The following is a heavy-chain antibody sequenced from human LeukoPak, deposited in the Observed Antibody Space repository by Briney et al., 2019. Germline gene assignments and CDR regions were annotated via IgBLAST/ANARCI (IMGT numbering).Heavy chain of an antibody. Sequence: SETLSLTCTVSGGSISSGSYYWSWIRQPAGKGLEWIGRIYTSGSTNYNPSLKSRVTMSVDTSKNQFSLKLTSVTAADTAVYYCARDEGQLAGYYFDYWGQGTLVTVSS. CDR3: ARDEGQLAGYYFDY. CDR2: IYTSGST. V-gene: IGHV4-61*02. CDR1: GGSISSGSYY. D-gene: IGHD6-6*01. J-gene: IGHJ4*02.